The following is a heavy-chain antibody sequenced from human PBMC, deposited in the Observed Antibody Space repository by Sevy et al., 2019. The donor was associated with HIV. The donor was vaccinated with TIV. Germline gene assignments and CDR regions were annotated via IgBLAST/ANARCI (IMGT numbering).Heavy chain of an antibody. J-gene: IGHJ4*02. V-gene: IGHV3-30-3*01. CDR1: GFTFSSYA. CDR3: ARGQVGAALGY. CDR2: ISYDGSNK. D-gene: IGHD1-26*01. Sequence: GGSLRLSCAASGFTFSSYAMHWVRQAPGKGLEWVAVISYDGSNKYYADSVKGRFTISRDNSKNPLYLQMNSLRAEDTAVYYCARGQVGAALGYWGQGTLVTVSS.